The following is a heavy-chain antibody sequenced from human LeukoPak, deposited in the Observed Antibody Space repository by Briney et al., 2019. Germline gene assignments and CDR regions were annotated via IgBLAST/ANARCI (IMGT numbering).Heavy chain of an antibody. Sequence: PSQTLSLTCTVSGGSISSGGYYWSWIRQHPGKGLEWIGYIYYSGSTYYNPSLKSRVTISVDTSKNQFSLELSSVTAADTAVYYCARDSPVGDYVPLYYYYYYGMDVWGQGTTVTVSS. V-gene: IGHV4-31*03. CDR3: ARDSPVGDYVPLYYYYYYGMDV. CDR2: IYYSGST. CDR1: GGSISSGGYY. J-gene: IGHJ6*02. D-gene: IGHD4-17*01.